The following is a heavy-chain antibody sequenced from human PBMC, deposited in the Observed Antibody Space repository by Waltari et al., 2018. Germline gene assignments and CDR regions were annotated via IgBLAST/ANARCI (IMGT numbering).Heavy chain of an antibody. D-gene: IGHD5-12*01. V-gene: IGHV3-30*01. Sequence: QVQLVESGGGVVQPGRSLRLSCAASGFTFSSYAMHWVRQAPGKGVEWVAVISYDGSNKYYADSVKGRVTISRDNSKNTLYLQMNSLRAEDTAVYYCARDLSRDGYNVDYWGQGTLVTVSS. CDR3: ARDLSRDGYNVDY. CDR1: GFTFSSYA. J-gene: IGHJ4*02. CDR2: ISYDGSNK.